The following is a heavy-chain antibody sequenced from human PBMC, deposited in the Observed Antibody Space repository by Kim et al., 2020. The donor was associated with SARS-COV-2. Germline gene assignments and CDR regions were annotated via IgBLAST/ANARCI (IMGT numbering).Heavy chain of an antibody. D-gene: IGHD6-19*01. J-gene: IGHJ2*01. Sequence: GGSLRLSCAASGFTLTGYSMNWVRQAPGKGLEWVSSISTTSTYIYYADSLKGRFTVSRDNAKNSLSLQLNSLRVEDTAIYYCARDPRSAWNLLGDWYLD. CDR2: ISTTSTYI. V-gene: IGHV3-21*01. CDR3: ARDPRSAWNLLGDWYLD. CDR1: GFTLTGYS.